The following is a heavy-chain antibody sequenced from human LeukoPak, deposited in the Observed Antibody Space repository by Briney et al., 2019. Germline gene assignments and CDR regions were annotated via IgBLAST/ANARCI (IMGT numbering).Heavy chain of an antibody. J-gene: IGHJ4*02. CDR1: GDSISSSY. Sequence: SETLSLTCTVSGDSISSSYWSWIRQPPGKRREWVGYVHYTGKTNYNPSLNNRATISVDMSKNQFSLTLTSVTLADTAVYYCARGYYDRSGSSNPFDSWGQGTLVTVSA. D-gene: IGHD3-22*01. V-gene: IGHV4-59*01. CDR3: ARGYYDRSGSSNPFDS. CDR2: VHYTGKT.